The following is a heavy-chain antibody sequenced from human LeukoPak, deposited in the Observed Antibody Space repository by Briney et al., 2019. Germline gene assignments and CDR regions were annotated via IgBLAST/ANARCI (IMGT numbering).Heavy chain of an antibody. CDR3: ARDPAFDY. CDR2: IYYSGST. Sequence: SETLSLTCTVSGGSISSYYWSWIRQPPGKGLEWIGYIYYSGSTNYNPSLKSRVTISVDTSKNQFSLKLSSVTAADTVVYYCARDPAFDYWGQGTLVTVSS. CDR1: GGSISSYY. V-gene: IGHV4-59*01. J-gene: IGHJ4*02.